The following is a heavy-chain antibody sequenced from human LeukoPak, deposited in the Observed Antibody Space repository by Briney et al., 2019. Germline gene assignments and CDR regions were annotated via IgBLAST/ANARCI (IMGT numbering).Heavy chain of an antibody. CDR2: ISSGNSII. D-gene: IGHD3/OR15-3a*01. CDR3: ASLGLDPDY. J-gene: IGHJ4*02. Sequence: GGSLRLSCAASGFTFSTYSMNWVRQAPGKGLEWISYISSGNSIIYYADSVKGRFTISRDNAKNSLYLQMNSLRAEDTAVYYCASLGLDPDYWGQGTLVTVSS. V-gene: IGHV3-48*04. CDR1: GFTFSTYS.